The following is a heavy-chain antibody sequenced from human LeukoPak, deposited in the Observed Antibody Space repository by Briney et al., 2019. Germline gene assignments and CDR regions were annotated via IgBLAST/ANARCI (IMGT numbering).Heavy chain of an antibody. Sequence: GASVKVSCKASGYTFTSYDINWVRQATGQGLEWMGWMNPNSGNTGYAQKFQGRVTITRNTSISTAYMELSSLRSEDTAVYYCARGAKSYYDSSGYFDYWGQGTLVTVSS. CDR3: ARGAKSYYDSSGYFDY. CDR1: GYTFTSYD. CDR2: MNPNSGNT. J-gene: IGHJ4*02. V-gene: IGHV1-8*03. D-gene: IGHD3-22*01.